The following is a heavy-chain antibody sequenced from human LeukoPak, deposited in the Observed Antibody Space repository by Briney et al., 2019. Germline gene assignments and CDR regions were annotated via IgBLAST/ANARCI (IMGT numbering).Heavy chain of an antibody. CDR2: IYTSGST. V-gene: IGHV4-4*07. Sequence: SETLSLTCTVSGGSISSYYWSWIRQPAGKGLEWIGRIYTSGSTNYNPSLKSRVTISVDKSKNQFSLKLSSVTAADTAAYYCARAHDSSGYFDYWGQGTLVTVSS. CDR3: ARAHDSSGYFDY. D-gene: IGHD3-22*01. J-gene: IGHJ4*02. CDR1: GGSISSYY.